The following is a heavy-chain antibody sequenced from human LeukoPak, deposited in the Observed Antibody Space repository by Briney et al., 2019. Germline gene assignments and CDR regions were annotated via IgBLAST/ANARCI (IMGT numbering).Heavy chain of an antibody. V-gene: IGHV3-23*01. J-gene: IGHJ4*02. CDR2: ISGSGGST. D-gene: IGHD6-19*01. CDR3: AKGYSSGWLFDY. CDR1: GFTFSSYA. Sequence: GGSLRISCAASGFTFSSYAMSWVRQAPGKGLEWVSAISGSGGSTYYADSVKGRFTISRDNSKNTLYLQMDSLRAEDTAVYYCAKGYSSGWLFDYWGQGTLVTVSS.